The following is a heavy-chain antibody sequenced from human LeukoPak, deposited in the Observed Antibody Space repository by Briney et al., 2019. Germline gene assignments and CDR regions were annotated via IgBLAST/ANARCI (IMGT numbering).Heavy chain of an antibody. V-gene: IGHV3-23*01. CDR1: GFTFTSYA. J-gene: IGHJ4*02. CDR2: ISASGSDT. D-gene: IGHD6-19*01. Sequence: PGGSLRLSCEASGFTFTSYAMHWVRQAPGKGREWVSSISASGSDTFYTDSMNGRFTISRDNAKKTFFLQMKNLRPGDTALYYCAKGRDTSGRQNFDFWGQGTLVTVSS. CDR3: AKGRDTSGRQNFDF.